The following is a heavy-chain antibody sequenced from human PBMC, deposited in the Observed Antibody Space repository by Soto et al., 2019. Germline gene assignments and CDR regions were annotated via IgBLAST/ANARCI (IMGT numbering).Heavy chain of an antibody. CDR1: GFTFSDFE. Sequence: QVQLVESGGGVVQPGRSLRLSCSASGFTFSDFEMYWVRQAPGKGLDWVSFISYDGSNQYYAGSVKGRFTVSRDNSKNTLFLLMNSLRPEDTAVYFCARRTGTAPPFDYWGQGTLVTLSS. CDR2: ISYDGSNQ. D-gene: IGHD1-7*01. V-gene: IGHV3-30-3*01. J-gene: IGHJ4*02. CDR3: ARRTGTAPPFDY.